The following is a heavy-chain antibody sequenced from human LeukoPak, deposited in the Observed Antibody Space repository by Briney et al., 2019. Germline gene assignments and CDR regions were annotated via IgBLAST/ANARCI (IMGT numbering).Heavy chain of an antibody. CDR2: IIPIFGTA. CDR3: ARSRMPDVAFDI. V-gene: IGHV1-69*05. Sequence: ASVKVSCKASGGTFSSYAISWVRQAPGQGLEWMGGIIPIFGTANCAQKFQGRVTITTDESTSTAYMELSSLRSGDTAVYYCARSRMPDVAFDIWGQGTMVTVSS. J-gene: IGHJ3*02. D-gene: IGHD2-2*01. CDR1: GGTFSSYA.